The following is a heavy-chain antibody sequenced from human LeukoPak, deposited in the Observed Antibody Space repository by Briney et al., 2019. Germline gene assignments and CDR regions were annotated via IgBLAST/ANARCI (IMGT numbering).Heavy chain of an antibody. CDR3: ARLTTTVTTPFDY. J-gene: IGHJ4*02. CDR1: GFTFSIYN. V-gene: IGHV3-21*01. D-gene: IGHD4-17*01. CDR2: ISSSSSYI. Sequence: PGGSLRLSCAASGFTFSIYNMNWVRQAPGKGLEWVSSISSSSSYIYYADSVKGRFTISRDNAKNSLYLQMNSLRAEDTAVYYCARLTTTVTTPFDYRGQGTLVTVSS.